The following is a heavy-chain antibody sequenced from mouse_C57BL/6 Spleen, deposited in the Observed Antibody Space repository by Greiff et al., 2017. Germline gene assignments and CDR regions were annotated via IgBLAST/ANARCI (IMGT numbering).Heavy chain of an antibody. CDR1: GYAFSSSW. Sequence: QVQLQQSGPELVKPGASVKISCKASGYAFSSSWMNWVKQRPGTGLEWIGRIYPGDGDTNYNGKFKGKATLTADKASSTASMQLSSLTSEDSAVYFCARPAYYSNYAFAYWGQGTLVTGSA. J-gene: IGHJ3*01. V-gene: IGHV1-82*01. CDR2: IYPGDGDT. CDR3: ARPAYYSNYAFAY. D-gene: IGHD2-5*01.